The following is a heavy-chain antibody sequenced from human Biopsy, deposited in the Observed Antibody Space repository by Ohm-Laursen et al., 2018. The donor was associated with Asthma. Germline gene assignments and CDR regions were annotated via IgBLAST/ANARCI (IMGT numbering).Heavy chain of an antibody. Sequence: GASVKVSCKTSGYTFNSAGITWVRQAPGQGIEWMGGISVYNGNTKVAQKLQDRVTMITDTSTSTAYMELRSLRSDDTAVYFCARAVDYSHYYGIDVWGQGTTVTVS. V-gene: IGHV1-18*01. CDR1: GYTFNSAG. J-gene: IGHJ6*02. CDR3: ARAVDYSHYYGIDV. CDR2: ISVYNGNT. D-gene: IGHD3-10*01.